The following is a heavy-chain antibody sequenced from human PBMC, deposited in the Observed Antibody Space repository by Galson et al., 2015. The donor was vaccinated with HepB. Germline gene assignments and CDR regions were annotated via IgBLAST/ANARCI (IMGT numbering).Heavy chain of an antibody. J-gene: IGHJ6*02. Sequence: ETLSLTCAVYGGSFSGHYWSWIRQPPGKGLEWIGYIYYSGSTYYNPSLKSRVTITVDTSKNQFSLKLSSVTAADTAVYYCARDSGYLTYPAGGMDVWGQGTTVTVSS. CDR1: GGSFSGHY. CDR2: IYYSGST. V-gene: IGHV4-59*11. D-gene: IGHD3-10*01. CDR3: ARDSGYLTYPAGGMDV.